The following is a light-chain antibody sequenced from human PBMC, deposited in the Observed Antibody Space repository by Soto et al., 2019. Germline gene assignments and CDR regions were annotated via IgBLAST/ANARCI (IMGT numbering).Light chain of an antibody. CDR1: QDIGSW. J-gene: IGKJ4*01. CDR3: QQASSFPLT. Sequence: DIPMTQSPSSVSASVGDRVTITCRASQDIGSWLAWYQQKPGKAPKLLIYTASTLQSGVPSRFRGSGSGTDFTLTINSLQPEDFATYYCQQASSFPLTFGGGTKVENK. CDR2: TAS. V-gene: IGKV1D-12*01.